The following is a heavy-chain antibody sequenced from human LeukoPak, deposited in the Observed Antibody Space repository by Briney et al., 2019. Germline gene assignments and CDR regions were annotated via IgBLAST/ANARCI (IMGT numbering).Heavy chain of an antibody. CDR1: GGSISSGGYY. CDR2: IYYSGST. V-gene: IGHV4-31*03. Sequence: SETLSLTCTVSGGSISSGGYYWSWIRQHPGKGLEWIGYIYYSGSTYYDPSLKSRVTISVDTSKNQFSLKLSSVTAADTAVYYCARRFIGYYFDYWGQGTLVTVSS. D-gene: IGHD3-10*01. CDR3: ARRFIGYYFDY. J-gene: IGHJ4*02.